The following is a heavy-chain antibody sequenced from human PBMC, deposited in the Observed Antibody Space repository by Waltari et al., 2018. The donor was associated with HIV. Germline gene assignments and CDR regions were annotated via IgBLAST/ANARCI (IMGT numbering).Heavy chain of an antibody. CDR3: ATGGGTTSIQLYDLDV. Sequence: QVQLIQSGAEVKKPGASVKVSCKVFGYTLTELSMHWVRQAPGKGLEWMGGFDPEDDETIYAQKFQGIVTMTEDTSTDSAYMELSSLTSEYTAVYYCATGGGTTSIQLYDLDVWGQGTTVTVSS. CDR1: GYTLTELS. J-gene: IGHJ6*02. V-gene: IGHV1-24*01. D-gene: IGHD1-26*01. CDR2: FDPEDDET.